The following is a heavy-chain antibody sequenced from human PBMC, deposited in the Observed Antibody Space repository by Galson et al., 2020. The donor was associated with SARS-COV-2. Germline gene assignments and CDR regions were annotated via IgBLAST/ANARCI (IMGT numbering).Heavy chain of an antibody. CDR1: GFTFSSYS. CDR2: ITRGSDTK. CDR3: ATEAHDY. J-gene: IGHJ4*01. V-gene: IGHV3-48*02. Sequence: TGGSLRLSCAASGFTFSSYSMTWVRQAPGKGLEWVSYITRGSDTKYYADSVKGRFTVSRDNAKNSVYLHMNNLRDEDTAVYYCATEAHDYWGHGTLVTVSS.